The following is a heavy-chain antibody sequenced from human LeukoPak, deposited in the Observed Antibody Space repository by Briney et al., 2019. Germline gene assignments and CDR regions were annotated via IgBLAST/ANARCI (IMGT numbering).Heavy chain of an antibody. CDR2: IKQDGSEK. V-gene: IGHV3-7*01. CDR3: AKDRCSSTSCPNWFDP. D-gene: IGHD2-2*01. Sequence: GGSLRLSCAASGFTFSSYWMSWVRQAPGKGLEWVANIKQDGSEKYYVDSVKGRFTISRDNAKNSLYLQMNSLTPEDTAVYYCAKDRCSSTSCPNWFDPWGQGTLVTVSS. J-gene: IGHJ5*02. CDR1: GFTFSSYW.